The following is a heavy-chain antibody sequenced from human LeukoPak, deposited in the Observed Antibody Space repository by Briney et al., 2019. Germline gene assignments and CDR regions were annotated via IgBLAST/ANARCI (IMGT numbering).Heavy chain of an antibody. CDR2: IYYSGST. Sequence: SETLSLTCTVSGGSISSYYWSWIRQPPGKGLEWIGYIYYSGSTNYNPSLKSRVTISVDTSKNQFSLKLSSVTAADTAVYYCARLDIVSRWFDPWGQGTLVTVSS. D-gene: IGHD2-2*03. CDR3: ARLDIVSRWFDP. V-gene: IGHV4-59*01. J-gene: IGHJ5*02. CDR1: GGSISSYY.